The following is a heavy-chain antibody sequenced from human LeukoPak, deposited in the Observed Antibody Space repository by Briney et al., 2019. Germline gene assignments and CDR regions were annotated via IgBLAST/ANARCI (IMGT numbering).Heavy chain of an antibody. Sequence: GGSLRLSCAASGFTFSSYAMSWVRQAPGKGLGWVSAISGSGGSTYYADSVKGRFTISRDNSKNTLHLQMNSLRAEDTAVYYCAKDLYGYVSNWFDPWGQGTLVTVSS. J-gene: IGHJ5*02. V-gene: IGHV3-23*01. CDR1: GFTFSSYA. CDR3: AKDLYGYVSNWFDP. CDR2: ISGSGGST. D-gene: IGHD5-12*01.